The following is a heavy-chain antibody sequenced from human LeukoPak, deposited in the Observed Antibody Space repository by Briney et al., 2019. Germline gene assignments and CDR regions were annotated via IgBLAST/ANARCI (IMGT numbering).Heavy chain of an antibody. CDR3: ARVYSITGTGYYGSGSYPPLPNY. Sequence: SETLSLTCTVSGGSISSGGYYWSWIRQPPGKGLEWIGYIYHSGSTYYNPSLKSRVTISVDRSKNQFSLKLSSVTAADTAVYYCARVYSITGTGYYGSGSYPPLPNYWGQGTLVTVSS. J-gene: IGHJ4*02. D-gene: IGHD3-10*01. CDR2: IYHSGST. V-gene: IGHV4-30-2*01. CDR1: GGSISSGGYY.